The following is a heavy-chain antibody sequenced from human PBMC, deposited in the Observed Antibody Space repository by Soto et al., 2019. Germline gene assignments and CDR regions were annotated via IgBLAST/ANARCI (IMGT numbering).Heavy chain of an antibody. Sequence: ASVKVSCKASGYTFTSYGISWVRQAPGQGLEWMGWISAYNGNTNYAQKLQGRVTMTTDTSTSTAYMELRSLRSDDTAVYYCARVDTAMVILYFDYWGQGTLVTVSS. CDR1: GYTFTSYG. V-gene: IGHV1-18*01. D-gene: IGHD5-18*01. CDR3: ARVDTAMVILYFDY. CDR2: ISAYNGNT. J-gene: IGHJ4*02.